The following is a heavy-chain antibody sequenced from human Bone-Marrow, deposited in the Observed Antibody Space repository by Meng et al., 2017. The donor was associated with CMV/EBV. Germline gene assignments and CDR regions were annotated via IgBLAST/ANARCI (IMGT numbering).Heavy chain of an antibody. CDR1: GYTFTSYD. D-gene: IGHD1-7*01. J-gene: IGHJ4*02. Sequence: ASVKVSCKASGYTFTSYDINWVRQATGQGLEWMGWMNPNSGNTGYAQKFQGRVTMTRNTSISNAYMELSSLRSEDTAVYYCARGFGYNWNFFFGYWGQGTLVTVSS. CDR3: ARGFGYNWNFFFGY. CDR2: MNPNSGNT. V-gene: IGHV1-8*01.